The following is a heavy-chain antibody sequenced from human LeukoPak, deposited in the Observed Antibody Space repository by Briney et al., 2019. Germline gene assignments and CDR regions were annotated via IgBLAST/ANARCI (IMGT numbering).Heavy chain of an antibody. Sequence: GASVKVSCKASGYTFTSYYMHWVRQAPGQGLEWMGIINPSGGSTSYAQKFQGRVTMTRDTSTSTVCMELSSLRSEDTAVYYCAGDGSAVPFDYWGQGTLVTVSS. V-gene: IGHV1-46*01. D-gene: IGHD2-2*01. CDR1: GYTFTSYY. CDR3: AGDGSAVPFDY. CDR2: INPSGGST. J-gene: IGHJ4*02.